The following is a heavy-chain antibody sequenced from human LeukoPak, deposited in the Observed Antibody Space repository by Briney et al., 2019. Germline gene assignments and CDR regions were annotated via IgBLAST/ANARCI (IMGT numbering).Heavy chain of an antibody. CDR2: ISSSSSYI. D-gene: IGHD3-9*01. CDR1: GFTFSSYS. J-gene: IGHJ4*02. CDR3: ARGGSDILTGYPIDY. V-gene: IGHV3-21*01. Sequence: PGGSLRLSCAASGFTFSSYSMNWVRQAPGKGLEWVSSISSSSSYIYYADSVKGRFTISRDNAKNSLYLQMNSLRAEDTAVYYCARGGSDILTGYPIDYWGQGTLVTVSS.